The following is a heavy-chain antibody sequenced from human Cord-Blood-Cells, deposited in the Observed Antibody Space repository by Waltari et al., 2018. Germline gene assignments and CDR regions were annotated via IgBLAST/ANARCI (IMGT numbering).Heavy chain of an antibody. CDR1: GYTFTGYY. CDR3: ASRITGLFDY. CDR2: IKPNSGGT. J-gene: IGHJ4*02. Sequence: QVQLVQSGAEVKKPGASVKVSCKASGYTFTGYYMHWVRQAPGQGLEWMEWIKPNSGGTNYGRKFQGRVTMTRDTSISTAYMELGRLRSDDTAVYYCASRITGLFDYWGQGTLVTVSS. V-gene: IGHV1-2*02. D-gene: IGHD1-20*01.